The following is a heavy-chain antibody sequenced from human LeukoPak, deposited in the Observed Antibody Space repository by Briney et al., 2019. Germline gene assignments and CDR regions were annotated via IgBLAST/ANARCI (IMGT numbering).Heavy chain of an antibody. J-gene: IGHJ4*02. CDR2: IKSKTDGGTT. CDR1: GFTFSNAW. CDR3: TTRGSDSGCPFF. V-gene: IGHV3-15*01. Sequence: PGGSLRLSCAASGFTFSNAWMVWVCQAPGKGLEWVGRIKSKTDGGTTDYAAPVKGRFTISRDDSKNTLYLEMNSLKTEDTAVYYCTTRGSDSGCPFFWGQGTLVTVSS. D-gene: IGHD3-10*01.